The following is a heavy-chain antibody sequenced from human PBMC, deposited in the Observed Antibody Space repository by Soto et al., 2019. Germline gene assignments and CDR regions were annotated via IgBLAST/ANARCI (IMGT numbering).Heavy chain of an antibody. J-gene: IGHJ6*02. CDR2: INPSGGST. V-gene: IGHV1-46*01. CDR1: GYTFTSYY. CDR3: ARTGPSSGSYYYSYGMAV. Sequence: ASVKVSCKASGYTFTSYYMHWVRQAPGQGLEWMGIINPSGGSTSYAQKFQGRVTMTRDTSTSTVYMELSSLRSEDTAVYYCARTGPSSGSYYYSYGMAVCGQGTTVTVSS. D-gene: IGHD5-12*01.